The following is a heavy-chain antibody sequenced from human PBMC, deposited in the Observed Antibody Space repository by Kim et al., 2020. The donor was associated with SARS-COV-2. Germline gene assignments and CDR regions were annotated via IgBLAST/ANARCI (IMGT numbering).Heavy chain of an antibody. Sequence: GGSLRLSCAASGFTFSDYYMSWIRQAPGKGLEWVSYISSSGSTIYYADSVKGRFTISRDNAKNSLYLQMNSLRAEDTAVYYCARQRRYSYPLWYFDYWGQGTLVTVSS. CDR2: ISSSGSTI. CDR1: GFTFSDYY. V-gene: IGHV3-11*04. D-gene: IGHD5-18*01. CDR3: ARQRRYSYPLWYFDY. J-gene: IGHJ4*02.